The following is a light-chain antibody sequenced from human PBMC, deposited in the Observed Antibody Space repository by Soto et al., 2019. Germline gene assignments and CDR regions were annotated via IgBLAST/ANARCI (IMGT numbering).Light chain of an antibody. V-gene: IGKV3-11*01. J-gene: IGKJ4*01. CDR1: QSVSSN. CDR3: QQRSD. CDR2: DAS. Sequence: EIVLTQSPGTLSLSPGERATLYCRASQSVSSNHLAWYQQKPGQAPRLLIYDASNRATGIPARFSGSGSGTDFTLTISSLEPEDFAVYYCQQRSDFGGGTKVDIK.